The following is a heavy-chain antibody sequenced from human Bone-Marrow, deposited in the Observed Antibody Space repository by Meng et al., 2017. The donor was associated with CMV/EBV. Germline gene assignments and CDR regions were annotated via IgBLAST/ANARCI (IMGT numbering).Heavy chain of an antibody. CDR1: GGPISNTGYY. Sequence: SETLSLTFTVPGGPISNTGYYWGWIRQPPGKGLEWIGSIYYSGSTYYNPSLKSRVTISVNTSKNHFSLKLSSVTAADTAVYYCARDEQLVNSVYYYYYGMDVWGQGTTVTVSS. CDR3: ARDEQLVNSVYYYYYGMDV. CDR2: IYYSGST. J-gene: IGHJ6*02. D-gene: IGHD6-6*01. V-gene: IGHV4-39*07.